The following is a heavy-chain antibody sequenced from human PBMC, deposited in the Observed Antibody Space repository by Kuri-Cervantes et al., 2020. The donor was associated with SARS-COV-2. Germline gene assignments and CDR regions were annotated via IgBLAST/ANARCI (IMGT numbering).Heavy chain of an antibody. Sequence: SVKVSCKASGYTFISHYMHWVRQAPGQGLEWMGIINPSGGSTTYAQKFQGRVTMTRDTSTSTVYMELSSLRSEDTAVYYCARDIGSSWYDYYYGMDVWGQGTTVTVSS. CDR3: ARDIGSSWYDYYYGMDV. D-gene: IGHD6-13*01. J-gene: IGHJ6*02. CDR1: GYTFISHY. CDR2: INPSGGST. V-gene: IGHV1-46*01.